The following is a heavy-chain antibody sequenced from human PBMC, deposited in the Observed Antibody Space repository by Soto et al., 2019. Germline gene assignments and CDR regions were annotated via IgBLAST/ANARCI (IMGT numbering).Heavy chain of an antibody. J-gene: IGHJ5*02. CDR2: IFYSGGT. D-gene: IGHD3-22*01. CDR3: ARQASGYYYGWFDP. Sequence: PSETLSLTCRLSGGSFSPNYWGWFRQSPGKGLEWVGYIFYSGGTSYTPSLKSRVTMSVDTSNNQFSLKLSSVTAADTAVYYCARQASGYYYGWFDPWGQGTLVT. V-gene: IGHV4-59*04. CDR1: GGSFSPNY.